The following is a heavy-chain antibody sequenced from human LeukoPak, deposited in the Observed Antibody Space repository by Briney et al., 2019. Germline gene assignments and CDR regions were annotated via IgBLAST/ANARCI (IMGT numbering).Heavy chain of an antibody. CDR1: GGAFSSYV. D-gene: IGHD4-17*01. CDR3: ARPHLESLDYGNHLFVL. Sequence: SVKVSCKASGGAFSSYVISWVRQPPGQGVEWMGGIIPIFGTANYAQKFQGRFTITADESTSTGHLELSSLRSEDTTVYYGARPHLESLDYGNHLFVLWGEKTLVTVSS. J-gene: IGHJ5*02. CDR2: IIPIFGTA. V-gene: IGHV1-69*13.